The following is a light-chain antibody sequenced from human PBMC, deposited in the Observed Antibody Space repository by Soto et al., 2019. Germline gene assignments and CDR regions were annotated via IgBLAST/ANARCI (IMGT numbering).Light chain of an antibody. CDR3: QQIYTIPLT. CDR2: AAS. CDR1: QSISSY. J-gene: IGKJ4*01. Sequence: DIQMTQSPSSLSASVGDRVTITCRASQSISSYLNWYQQKPGKAPKLLIYAASSLQSGVPSRFSGSGSGTDFTLTISSMQPEDFASYYCQQIYTIPLTFGGGPKVDIK. V-gene: IGKV1-39*01.